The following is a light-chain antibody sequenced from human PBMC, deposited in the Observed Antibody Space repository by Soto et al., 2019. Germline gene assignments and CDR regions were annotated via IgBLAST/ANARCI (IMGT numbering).Light chain of an antibody. V-gene: IGKV3-20*01. CDR1: QTISRNF. CDR3: QQYDGSPQT. CDR2: GAS. J-gene: IGKJ1*01. Sequence: EIVLTQSPDTLSLSPGERATLSCWASQTISRNFLAWYQQKPGQAPRLLIYGASKRATGIPDRFSGSGSGAEFTLTISRLEPEDFGVYHCQQYDGSPQTFGQGTKVDI.